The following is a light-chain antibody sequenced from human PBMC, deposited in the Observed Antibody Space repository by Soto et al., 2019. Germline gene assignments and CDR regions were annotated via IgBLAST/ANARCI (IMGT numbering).Light chain of an antibody. CDR3: QHRSNWLGT. CDR2: DAS. J-gene: IGKJ3*01. Sequence: EIVLTQSPVTLSLFPGERATLSCRASQSVGSFLAWYQQKSGQTPRLLIYDASNRAPGIPARFSGSGSGTDFTLTISSLEPEDFAVYYCQHRSNWLGTFGPGTKVDIK. CDR1: QSVGSF. V-gene: IGKV3-11*01.